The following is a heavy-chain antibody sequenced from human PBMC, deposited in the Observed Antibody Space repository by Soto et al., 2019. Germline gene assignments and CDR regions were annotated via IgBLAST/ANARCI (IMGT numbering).Heavy chain of an antibody. D-gene: IGHD3-10*01. CDR1: GFTFSTYA. CDR2: LSGSGGTS. Sequence: EVQLLESGGGLVQPGGSLRLSCSTSGFTFSTYAMNWVRLAPGKGLEWVSALSGSGGTSYYADSVRGRFTISRDTSKNTLLLQMNSLRAEDTGLYYCAKQRAGYGSGSDTYYFDFWGQGTLVTVSS. CDR3: AKQRAGYGSGSDTYYFDF. V-gene: IGHV3-23*01. J-gene: IGHJ4*02.